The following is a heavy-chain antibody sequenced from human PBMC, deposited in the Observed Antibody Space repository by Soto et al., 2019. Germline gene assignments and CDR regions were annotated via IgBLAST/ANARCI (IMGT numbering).Heavy chain of an antibody. D-gene: IGHD6-13*01. CDR1: GYSFTNYW. V-gene: IGHV5-10-1*01. J-gene: IGHJ4*02. CDR3: ARHRIAATGPDY. Sequence: GETLKISCKGSGYSFTNYWISWVRQISGKGLEWMVGLGLSESYTNYSQSFQGRVTISTDKSNSTANRQWSSLKASHTAIYYCARHRIAATGPDYWGQGTLVTVSS. CDR2: LGLSESYT.